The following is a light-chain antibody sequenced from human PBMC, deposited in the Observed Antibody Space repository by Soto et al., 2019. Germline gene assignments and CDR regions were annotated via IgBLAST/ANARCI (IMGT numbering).Light chain of an antibody. CDR2: EVR. V-gene: IGLV2-14*01. CDR1: SSDVGNYNY. CDR3: SSFTSSRAYV. Sequence: QSVLTQPASVSGSPGQSITISCTGTSSDVGNYNYVSWYQQQSGKAPKLIIYEVRNRPSGVSNRFSGSKSGNTASLTISGLQAEDEADYYCSSFTSSRAYVFGIGTKVTVL. J-gene: IGLJ1*01.